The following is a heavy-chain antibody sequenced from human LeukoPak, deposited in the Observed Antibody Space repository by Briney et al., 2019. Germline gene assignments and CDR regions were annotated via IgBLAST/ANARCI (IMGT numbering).Heavy chain of an antibody. Sequence: GGSLRLSCAGSGFTFSSYSMNWVRQAPGKGLEWVSSISSSSSYIYYADSVKGRFTISRDNAKNSLYLQMNSLRAEDTAVYYCARDSGGYSYGYWGQGTLVTVSS. D-gene: IGHD5-18*01. V-gene: IGHV3-21*01. CDR3: ARDSGGYSYGY. CDR2: ISSSSSYI. J-gene: IGHJ4*02. CDR1: GFTFSSYS.